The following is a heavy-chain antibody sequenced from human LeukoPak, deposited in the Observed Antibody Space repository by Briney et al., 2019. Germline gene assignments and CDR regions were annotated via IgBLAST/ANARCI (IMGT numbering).Heavy chain of an antibody. Sequence: GGSLRLSCAASGFTFSSYAMSWVRQAPGKGLEWVSAISGSGGSTYYADSVKGRFTISRDNSKNTLYLQMNSLRAEDTAVYYCGKGDYYDSSSSDYWGQGTLVTVSS. J-gene: IGHJ4*02. D-gene: IGHD3-22*01. V-gene: IGHV3-23*01. CDR1: GFTFSSYA. CDR2: ISGSGGST. CDR3: GKGDYYDSSSSDY.